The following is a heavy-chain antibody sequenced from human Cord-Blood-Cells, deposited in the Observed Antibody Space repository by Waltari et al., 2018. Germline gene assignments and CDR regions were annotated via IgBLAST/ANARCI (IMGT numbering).Heavy chain of an antibody. V-gene: IGHV1-18*04. D-gene: IGHD5-12*01. CDR1: GYTFTSYG. J-gene: IGHJ3*02. CDR3: ARVGGYSGYELGGDGAFDI. CDR2: ISAYNGNT. Sequence: QVQLVQSGAEVKKPGASVKVSCKASGYTFTSYGISWVRQAPGQGLEWMGWISAYNGNTNCAQKLQGRGPMTTDSSTSPAYMELRSLRSDDTAVYYCARVGGYSGYELGGDGAFDIWGQGTMVTVSS.